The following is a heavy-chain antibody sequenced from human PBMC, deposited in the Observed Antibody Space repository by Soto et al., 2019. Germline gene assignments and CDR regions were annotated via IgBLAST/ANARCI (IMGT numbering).Heavy chain of an antibody. D-gene: IGHD1-26*01. CDR3: ARPLTWDGWYFDL. V-gene: IGHV3-30-3*01. CDR2: ISYDGSNK. J-gene: IGHJ2*01. Sequence: QVQLVESGGGVVQPGTSLRLSCAASGFSFSNYAMHWVRQAPGKGLEWVALISYDGSNKYYADSVKGRFTISRDNSKNTLYLQMNSLRAEDTAVYYCARPLTWDGWYFDLWGRGTLVTVSS. CDR1: GFSFSNYA.